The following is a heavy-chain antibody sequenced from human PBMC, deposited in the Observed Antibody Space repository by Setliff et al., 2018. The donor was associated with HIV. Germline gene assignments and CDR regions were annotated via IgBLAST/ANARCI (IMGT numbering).Heavy chain of an antibody. V-gene: IGHV1-46*01. CDR2: INPSGGTT. CDR3: ARDSDEAATGRYGMDV. J-gene: IGHJ6*02. CDR1: GYY. Sequence: VASVKVSCKAAGYYIHWVRQAPGQGLEWMGIINPSGGTTRFAQKFQGRVTMTRDTSTATVYMEVSRLRSDDTAVYYCARDSDEAATGRYGMDVWGQGTTVTVS. D-gene: IGHD6-13*01.